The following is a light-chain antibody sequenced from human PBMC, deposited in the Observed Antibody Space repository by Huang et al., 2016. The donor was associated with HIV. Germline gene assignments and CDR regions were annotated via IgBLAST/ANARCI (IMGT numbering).Light chain of an antibody. J-gene: IGKJ1*01. CDR2: GAS. CDR3: QQYNNWPPTWT. Sequence: EIVMTQSPATLSLSPGERATLSCRASQSVGSNLAWYQQKPGQAPRLVIYGASTRAKGTPARFSGSGSGTEFTLTISSLQSEDFAVYSCQQYNNWPPTWTFGQGTKVEIK. CDR1: QSVGSN. V-gene: IGKV3-15*01.